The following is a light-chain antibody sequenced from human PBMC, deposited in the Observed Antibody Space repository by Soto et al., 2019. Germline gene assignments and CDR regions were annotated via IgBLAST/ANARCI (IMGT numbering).Light chain of an antibody. CDR3: QQRSNWPS. Sequence: DIVLTQSPATLSLSPGERATLSCRASQSVSSYLAWYQQKPGQAPRLLIYDASNRATGIPARFSGSGSGTDFTLTISSLEPEDFAVYYCQQRSNWPSFGGGTKVDTK. V-gene: IGKV3-11*01. CDR2: DAS. J-gene: IGKJ4*01. CDR1: QSVSSY.